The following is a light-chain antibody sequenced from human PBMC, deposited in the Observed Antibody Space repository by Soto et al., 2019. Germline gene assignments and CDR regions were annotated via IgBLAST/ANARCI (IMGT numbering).Light chain of an antibody. CDR1: SSDVGGYRY. J-gene: IGLJ1*01. Sequence: ALTQPRSVSGSPGQSVTISCTGTSSDVGGYRYVSWYQQHPGKAPKVIIFDVNKRPSGVPGRFSGSKSGNTASLTISGLQTEDDGDYYCCSYTGSFYIFGTGTKVTVL. V-gene: IGLV2-11*01. CDR2: DVN. CDR3: CSYTGSFYI.